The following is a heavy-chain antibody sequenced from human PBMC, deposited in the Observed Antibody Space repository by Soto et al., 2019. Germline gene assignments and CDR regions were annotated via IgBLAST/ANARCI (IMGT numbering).Heavy chain of an antibody. D-gene: IGHD5-12*01. CDR1: GGTFSSYA. J-gene: IGHJ4*02. CDR3: ASGGVATITGPNFDY. Sequence: SVKVSCKASGGTFSSYAISWVQQAPGQGLEWMGGIIPIFGTANYAQKFQGRVTITADESTSTAYMELSSLRSEDAAVYYCASGGVATITGPNFDYWGQGTLVTVSS. V-gene: IGHV1-69*13. CDR2: IIPIFGTA.